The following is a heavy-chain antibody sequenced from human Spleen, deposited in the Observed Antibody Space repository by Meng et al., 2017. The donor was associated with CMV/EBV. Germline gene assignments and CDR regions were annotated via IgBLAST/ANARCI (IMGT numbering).Heavy chain of an antibody. V-gene: IGHV3-15*01. Sequence: GESLKISCAASGFTFSNAWMSWVRQAPGKGLEWVGRIKSKTDGGTTDYAAPVKGRFTISRDDSKNTLYLQMNSLKTEDTAVYYCTTGRDSQLLEAYLEKTRSYWYFDLWGRGTLVTVSS. CDR1: GFTFSNAW. CDR3: TTGRDSQLLEAYLEKTRSYWYFDL. J-gene: IGHJ2*01. CDR2: IKSKTDGGTT. D-gene: IGHD2-2*01.